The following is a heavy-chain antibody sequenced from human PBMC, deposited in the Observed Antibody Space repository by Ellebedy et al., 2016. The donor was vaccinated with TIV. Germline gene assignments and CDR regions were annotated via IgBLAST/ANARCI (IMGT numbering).Heavy chain of an antibody. J-gene: IGHJ4*02. CDR1: GYTFTSYY. D-gene: IGHD3-22*01. V-gene: IGHV1-46*01. CDR2: INPSAGST. CDR3: ARGDKYYYDSSGYYYTY. Sequence: ASVKVSCKASGYTFTSYYMYWVRQAPGQGLEWMGIINPSAGSTNSAQKFQGRVTMTRDTSTSTVYMELSSLRSEDTAVYYCARGDKYYYDSSGYYYTYWGQGTLVTVSS.